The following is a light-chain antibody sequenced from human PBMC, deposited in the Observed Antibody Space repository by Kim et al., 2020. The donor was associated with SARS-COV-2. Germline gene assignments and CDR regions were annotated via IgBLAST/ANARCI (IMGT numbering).Light chain of an antibody. J-gene: IGKJ3*01. CDR1: QSVFYSSNNKNY. Sequence: DIVMTQSPDSLAVSLGERATINCKSSQSVFYSSNNKNYLAWYKQKPGQPPELLIYWASIRESGVPDRFSGSGSGTDFTLTISSLQAEDVAVYYCQQHYSTPFTSGPGTKVDIK. CDR2: WAS. V-gene: IGKV4-1*01. CDR3: QQHYSTPFT.